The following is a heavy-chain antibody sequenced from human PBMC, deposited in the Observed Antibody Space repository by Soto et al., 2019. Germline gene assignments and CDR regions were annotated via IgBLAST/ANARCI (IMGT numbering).Heavy chain of an antibody. J-gene: IGHJ4*02. Sequence: GGSLRLSCAASGFTFSSYGMHWVRQAPGKGLEWVAVIWYDGSNKYYADSVKGRFTISRDNSKNTLYLQMNSLRAEDTAVYYCARDGPPYCISTSCYSDCWGQGTLVTVSS. CDR1: GFTFSSYG. CDR2: IWYDGSNK. D-gene: IGHD2-2*01. CDR3: ARDGPPYCISTSCYSDC. V-gene: IGHV3-33*01.